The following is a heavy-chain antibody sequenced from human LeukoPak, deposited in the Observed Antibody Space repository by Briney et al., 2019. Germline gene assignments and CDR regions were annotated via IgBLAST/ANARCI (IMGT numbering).Heavy chain of an antibody. CDR2: IYYSGST. V-gene: IGHV4-30-4*01. D-gene: IGHD6-6*01. CDR3: ARVGSGSSISIFDY. CDR1: GGSISSGDYY. J-gene: IGHJ4*02. Sequence: PSQTLSLTCTVSGGSISSGDYYWSWIRQPPGKGLEWIGYIYYSGSTYYNPSLKSRVTISVDTSKNQFFLKLSSVTAADTAVYYCARVGSGSSISIFDYWGQGTLVTVSS.